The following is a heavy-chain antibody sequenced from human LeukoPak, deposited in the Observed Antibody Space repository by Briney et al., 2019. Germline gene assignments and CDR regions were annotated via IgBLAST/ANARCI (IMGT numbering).Heavy chain of an antibody. CDR1: GGSISSGDYY. J-gene: IGHJ5*02. CDR2: IYYSGST. CDR3: ARVGGRLVPAAYWFDP. Sequence: SETLSLTCTVSGGSISSGDYYWSWIRQPPGKGLEWLGYIYYSGSTYYNPSLKSRVTISVDTSKNQFSLKLSSVTAADTAVYHCARVGGRLVPAAYWFDPWGQGTLVTVSS. V-gene: IGHV4-30-4*08. D-gene: IGHD2-2*01.